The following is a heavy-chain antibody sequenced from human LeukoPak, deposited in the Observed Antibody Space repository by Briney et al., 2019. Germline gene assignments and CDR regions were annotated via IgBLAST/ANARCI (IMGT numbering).Heavy chain of an antibody. CDR2: IYHSGST. CDR1: GASISSHNW. Sequence: PSETLSLTCAVSGASISSHNWWRSWVRQPPGKGLEWIGEIYHSGSTNYNPSLKSRVTISVDTSKNQFSLKLSSVTAADTAVYYCARGGITMVRGVENWFDPWGQGTLVTVSS. CDR3: ARGGITMVRGVENWFDP. D-gene: IGHD3-10*01. J-gene: IGHJ5*02. V-gene: IGHV4-4*02.